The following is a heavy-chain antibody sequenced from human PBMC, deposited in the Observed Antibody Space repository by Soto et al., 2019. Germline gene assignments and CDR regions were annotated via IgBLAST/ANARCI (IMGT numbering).Heavy chain of an antibody. D-gene: IGHD1-7*01. CDR1: GYTFTSYD. J-gene: IGHJ6*02. V-gene: IGHV1-8*01. CDR3: ARGYNRNYGYYYGMDV. CDR2: MNPNSGNT. Sequence: QVQLVQSGAEVKKPGASVKVSCKASGYTFTSYDINWVRQATGQGLEWMGWMNPNSGNTGYAQKFQGRVTMTRNTSISTAYMELSSLRSEDTAVYYCARGYNRNYGYYYGMDVWGQGTTVTVSS.